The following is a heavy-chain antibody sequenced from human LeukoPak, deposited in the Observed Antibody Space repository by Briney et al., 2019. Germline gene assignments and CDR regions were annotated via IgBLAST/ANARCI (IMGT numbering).Heavy chain of an antibody. CDR1: GYTFTDYY. V-gene: IGHV1-18*04. CDR2: ISAYNGNT. J-gene: IGHJ3*02. Sequence: ASVKVSCKASGYTFTDYYIHWVRQAPGQGLEWMGWISAYNGNTNYAQKLQGRVTMTTDTSTSTAYMELRSLRSDDTAVYYCASLYYYERGAFDIWGQGTMVTVSS. CDR3: ASLYYYERGAFDI. D-gene: IGHD3-22*01.